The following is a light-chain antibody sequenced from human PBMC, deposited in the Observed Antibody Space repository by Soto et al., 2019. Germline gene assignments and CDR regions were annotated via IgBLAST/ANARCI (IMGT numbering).Light chain of an antibody. V-gene: IGKV1-39*01. J-gene: IGKJ5*01. CDR1: QSISSY. CDR2: AAT. CDR3: QQSYSTPPT. Sequence: PSPSSLSASVGDRVTITCRASQSISSYLNWYQQKPGKAPKVLNYAATSLQSEVPSRFSGSGSGTDFTLFISSLQPEDFATYYCQQSYSTPPTFGQGTRLEIK.